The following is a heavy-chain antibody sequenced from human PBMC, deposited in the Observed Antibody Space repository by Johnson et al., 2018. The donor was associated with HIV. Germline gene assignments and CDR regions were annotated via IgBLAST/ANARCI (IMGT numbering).Heavy chain of an antibody. D-gene: IGHD4-17*01. J-gene: IGHJ3*02. CDR2: ISYDGNNK. CDR1: GFTFSNYA. V-gene: IGHV3-33*05. Sequence: QVLLLESGGGVVQPGGSRRLSCAAFGFTFSNYAMHWVRRAPGKGLEWVAFISYDGNNKYYADSVTGRFTFSRDQSKNTLYLQMNSLRAGDTAVYYCARDTVYGETAFDIWGQGTMVTVSS. CDR3: ARDTVYGETAFDI.